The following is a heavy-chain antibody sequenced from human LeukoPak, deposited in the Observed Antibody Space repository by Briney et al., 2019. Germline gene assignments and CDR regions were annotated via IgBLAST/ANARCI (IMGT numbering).Heavy chain of an antibody. CDR1: GFTFSSYA. J-gene: IGHJ4*02. D-gene: IGHD5-18*01. CDR3: ARDDGYSYGFDY. V-gene: IGHV3-23*01. CDR2: ISGNGAST. Sequence: HSGGSLRPSCAASGFTFSSYAMGWVRQAPGKGLECVSAISGNGASTYYADSVKGRFTISRDNSKNTLYLQVDSLRAEDTAVYYCARDDGYSYGFDYWGQGTLVTVSS.